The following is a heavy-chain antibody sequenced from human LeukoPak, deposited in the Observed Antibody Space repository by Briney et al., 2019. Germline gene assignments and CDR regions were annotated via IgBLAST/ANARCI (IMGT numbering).Heavy chain of an antibody. V-gene: IGHV3-20*04. J-gene: IGHJ4*02. CDR2: INWNGGST. D-gene: IGHD2-2*01. CDR1: GFTFDDYG. CDR3: ARASPYQLLWSRPYFDY. Sequence: GGSLRLSCAASGFTFDDYGMSWVRQAPGKGLEWVSGINWNGGSTSYADSVKGRFTISRDNAKNSLYLQMNSLRAEDTALYYCARASPYQLLWSRPYFDYWGQGTLVTVSS.